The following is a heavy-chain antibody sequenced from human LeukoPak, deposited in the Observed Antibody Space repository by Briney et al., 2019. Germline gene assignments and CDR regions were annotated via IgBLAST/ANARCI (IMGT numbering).Heavy chain of an antibody. Sequence: GGSLRLSCAASGFIFGNFAMTWVRQAPGKGLEWVAIIGARFETFYADSVKGRFTISRDNSRNTVSLQMTSLRGEDSAIYYCAKRGPGTLPGSFDYWGQGSLVTVSS. CDR3: AKRGPGTLPGSFDY. CDR2: IGARFET. CDR1: GFIFGNFA. J-gene: IGHJ4*02. D-gene: IGHD1/OR15-1a*01. V-gene: IGHV3-23*01.